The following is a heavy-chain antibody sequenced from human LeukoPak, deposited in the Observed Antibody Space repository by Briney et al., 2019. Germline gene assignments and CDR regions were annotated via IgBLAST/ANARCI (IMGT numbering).Heavy chain of an antibody. V-gene: IGHV4-34*01. D-gene: IGHD6-13*01. CDR1: GRSFSGYY. CDR3: ARTGYSSSWYATRFDY. Sequence: SETLSLTCAVYGRSFSGYYWSWIRQPPGKGLEWIGEINHSGSTNYNPSLKSRVTISVDTSKNQFSLKLSSVTAADTAVYYCARTGYSSSWYATRFDYWGQGTLVTVSS. CDR2: INHSGST. J-gene: IGHJ4*02.